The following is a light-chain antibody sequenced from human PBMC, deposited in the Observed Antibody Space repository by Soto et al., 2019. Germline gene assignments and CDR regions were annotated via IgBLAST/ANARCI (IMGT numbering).Light chain of an antibody. V-gene: IGKV3-20*01. CDR1: QSVTGSY. Sequence: EIVLTQSPGTLSLSPGERATLSCRASQSVTGSYLAWYQQKPGQAPRLLIYGASSRATGIPDRFSGSESGTVFTLTIARLEPEDFAVYYCQQYGGSPRTFGQGTKVEMK. J-gene: IGKJ1*01. CDR3: QQYGGSPRT. CDR2: GAS.